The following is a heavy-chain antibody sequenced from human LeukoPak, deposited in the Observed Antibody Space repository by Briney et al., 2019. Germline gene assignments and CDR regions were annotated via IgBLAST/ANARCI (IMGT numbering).Heavy chain of an antibody. D-gene: IGHD6-13*01. V-gene: IGHV1-2*02. CDR1: GYTFTGYY. J-gene: IGHJ4*02. Sequence: ASVKVSCKASGYTFTGYYMHWVRQAPGQGLEWMGWINPNSGGTNYAQKFQGRVTMTRDTSISTAYMELSRLRSDDTAVYYCARDRVRIADTFDYWGQGTLVTVSS. CDR2: INPNSGGT. CDR3: ARDRVRIADTFDY.